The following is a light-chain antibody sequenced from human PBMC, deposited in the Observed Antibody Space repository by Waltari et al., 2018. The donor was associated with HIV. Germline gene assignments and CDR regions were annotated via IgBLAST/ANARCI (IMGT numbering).Light chain of an antibody. CDR3: QQYNGSWT. CDR1: QNVRNK. V-gene: IGKV3D-15*03. Sequence: EIVMTQSPVTLSVSPGERATLSCRASQNVRNKIVWYQRRPGQSPRLIMFATAVRATGIPTRFSGSGSGTDFALIITTPQPEDYGIYYCQQYNGSWTFGRGT. J-gene: IGKJ1*01. CDR2: ATA.